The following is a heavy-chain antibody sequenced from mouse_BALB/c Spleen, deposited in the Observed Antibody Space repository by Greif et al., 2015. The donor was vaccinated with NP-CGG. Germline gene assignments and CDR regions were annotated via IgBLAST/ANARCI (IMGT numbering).Heavy chain of an antibody. CDR2: ILPGSGST. V-gene: IGHV1-9*01. Sequence: VKLMESRAELMKPGASVKISCKATGYTFSSYWIEWVKQRPGHGLEWIGEILPGSGSTNYNEKFRGKATFTADTSSNAAYMQLSSLTSEDSAVYYCARRRPYYAMDYWGQGTSVTVSS. J-gene: IGHJ4*01. CDR3: ARRRPYYAMDY. CDR1: GYTFSSYW.